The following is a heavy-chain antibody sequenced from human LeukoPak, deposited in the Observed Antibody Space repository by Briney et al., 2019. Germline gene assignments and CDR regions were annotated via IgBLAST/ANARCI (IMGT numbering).Heavy chain of an antibody. CDR3: ARAGGYSYGYPY. V-gene: IGHV1-69*05. CDR2: IIPIFGTA. Sequence: SVKVSCKASGGTFSSYAISWVRQAPGQGLEWMGGIIPIFGTANYAQKFQGRVTITTDESTSTAHMELSSLRSEDTAVLYCARAGGYSYGYPYWGQGTLVTVSS. D-gene: IGHD5-18*01. J-gene: IGHJ4*02. CDR1: GGTFSSYA.